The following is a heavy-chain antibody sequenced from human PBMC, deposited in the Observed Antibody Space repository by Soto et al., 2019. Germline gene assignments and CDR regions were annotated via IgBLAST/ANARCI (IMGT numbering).Heavy chain of an antibody. Sequence: PWGSLRLSCAASGFTFSRFAMHWVRQAPGKGLEWVAAISFHGNNKHYADSVKGRFTISRDNSRNKLYLQMNALRVEDTALFYCARDRGDIAGQFEYLGQGTQVSVSA. V-gene: IGHV3-30-3*01. CDR2: ISFHGNNK. CDR1: GFTFSRFA. D-gene: IGHD5-12*01. J-gene: IGHJ4*02. CDR3: ARDRGDIAGQFEY.